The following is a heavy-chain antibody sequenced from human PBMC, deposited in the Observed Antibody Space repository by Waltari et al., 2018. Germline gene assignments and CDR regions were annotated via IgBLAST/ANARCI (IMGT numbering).Heavy chain of an antibody. V-gene: IGHV3-30*18. CDR1: GFTFTNYG. J-gene: IGHJ6*03. CDR3: AKCGGLLWFKESRYMDV. Sequence: QVQLVESGGGVVQPGRSLRLSCAASGFTFTNYGMHWVRQAPGKGLGWVAVISDDGSQKHYADSLKGRFTISRDNSKKTLYLEMNSLRTEDTAVYYCAKCGGLLWFKESRYMDVWGKGTTVTVSS. CDR2: ISDDGSQK. D-gene: IGHD3-10*01.